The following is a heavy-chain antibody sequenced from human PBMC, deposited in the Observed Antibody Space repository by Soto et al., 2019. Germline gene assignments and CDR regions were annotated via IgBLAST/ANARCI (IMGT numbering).Heavy chain of an antibody. CDR3: ARGVMTTVPASYYYGMDV. CDR1: GGTVSSYA. V-gene: IGHV1-69*18. D-gene: IGHD4-4*01. CDR2: IIPFSGTA. Sequence: QGQLVQSGAEVKEPGSSVTVACKASGGTVSSYAISWLRLDPGQDLEWMGRIIPFSGTANYGQKFQGRVTITADESTSTAYMELTSLRSEDTAVYYCARGVMTTVPASYYYGMDVWGQGTTVTVSS. J-gene: IGHJ6*02.